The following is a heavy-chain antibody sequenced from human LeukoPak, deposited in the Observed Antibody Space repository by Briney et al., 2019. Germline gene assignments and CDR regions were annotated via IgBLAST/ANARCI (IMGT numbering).Heavy chain of an antibody. CDR2: ITPVFGTA. CDR3: ARDRVVGLGIDNAFDI. V-gene: IGHV1-69*01. J-gene: IGHJ3*02. Sequence: SVKVSCKASGGTFSSYAISWVRQAPGQGLEWMGGITPVFGTANYAQKFQGRVTITADESTSTAYMELSSLRSEDTAVYYCARDRVVGLGIDNAFDIWGHGTMVTVSS. D-gene: IGHD2-15*01. CDR1: GGTFSSYA.